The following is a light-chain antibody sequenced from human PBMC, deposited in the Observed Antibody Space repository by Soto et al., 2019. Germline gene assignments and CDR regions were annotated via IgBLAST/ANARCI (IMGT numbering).Light chain of an antibody. J-gene: IGKJ2*01. CDR3: QQYNIGEYT. CDR1: QSISSW. V-gene: IGKV1-5*03. CDR2: KAS. Sequence: DIQMTQSPSTLSASVGDRVTITCRASQSISSWLAWYQQKPGKAPKLLIYKASSLESGVPSRFSGSGSGTEFTLTISSLQPDDFATYYCQQYNIGEYTFGQGTKLEIK.